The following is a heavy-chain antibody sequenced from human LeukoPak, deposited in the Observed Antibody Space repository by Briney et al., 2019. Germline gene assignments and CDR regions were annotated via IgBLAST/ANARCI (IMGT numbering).Heavy chain of an antibody. Sequence: ASVKVSCKASGYTFTDYYIHWVRQAPGQRLEWMGWINPKSANTYYTENFQGRVTVTRDSSISTTFMEMSGLRSDDTAIYYCAKVSKFGCGSGSCPSAFDYWGQGTLVTVSS. CDR1: GYTFTDYY. V-gene: IGHV1-2*02. J-gene: IGHJ4*02. CDR2: INPKSANT. D-gene: IGHD2-15*01. CDR3: AKVSKFGCGSGSCPSAFDY.